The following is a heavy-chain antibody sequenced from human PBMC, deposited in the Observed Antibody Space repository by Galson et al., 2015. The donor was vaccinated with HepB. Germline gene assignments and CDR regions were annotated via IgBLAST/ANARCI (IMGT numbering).Heavy chain of an antibody. CDR1: GFTFSSYA. CDR2: ISGSGVNT. V-gene: IGHV3-23*01. J-gene: IGHJ1*01. CDR3: AKDNYYDSSGYPMEH. D-gene: IGHD3-22*01. Sequence: SLRLSCAASGFTFSSYAMNWVRQAPGKGLEWVSAISGSGVNTYYADSVKGRFTISRDNSKNTLYLQMDTLRAEDTAIYYCAKDNYYDSSGYPMEHWGQGTLVTVSS.